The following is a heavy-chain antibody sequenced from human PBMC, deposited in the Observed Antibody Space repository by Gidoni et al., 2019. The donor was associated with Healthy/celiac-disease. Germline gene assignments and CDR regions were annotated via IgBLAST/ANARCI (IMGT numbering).Heavy chain of an antibody. J-gene: IGHJ3*02. Sequence: EVQLVESGGGLVKPGGSLRLSCAASGFPFSSYSMNWVRQAPGKGLEWVSSISSSSSYIYYADSVKGRFTISRDNAKNSLYLQMNSLRAEDTAVYYCATTYYDFWSGYYGSAFDIWGQGTMVTVSS. CDR3: ATTYYDFWSGYYGSAFDI. V-gene: IGHV3-21*01. CDR1: GFPFSSYS. D-gene: IGHD3-3*01. CDR2: ISSSSSYI.